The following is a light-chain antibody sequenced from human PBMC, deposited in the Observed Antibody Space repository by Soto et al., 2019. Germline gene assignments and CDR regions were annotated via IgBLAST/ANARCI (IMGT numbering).Light chain of an antibody. J-gene: IGKJ4*01. CDR2: GAS. Sequence: EIVLTQSPATLSVSQGERATLSCRASESVSNNLAWYQQNPGQAPRLLIFGASARATGIPARFSGSGSGTAFTLTISSLQSEDFAVYYCQQYNKWPLTFGGGTKVEIK. CDR3: QQYNKWPLT. V-gene: IGKV3-15*01. CDR1: ESVSNN.